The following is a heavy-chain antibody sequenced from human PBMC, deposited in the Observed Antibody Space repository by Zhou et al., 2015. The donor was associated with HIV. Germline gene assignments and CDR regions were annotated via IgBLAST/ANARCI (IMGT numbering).Heavy chain of an antibody. D-gene: IGHD3-3*01. CDR1: GYTFTGYY. V-gene: IGHV1-2*04. J-gene: IGHJ6*02. CDR3: ARDSRVITIFGVATYGMDV. CDR2: INPNSGGT. Sequence: QVQLVQSGAEVKKPGASVKVSCKASGYTFTGYYIHWVRQAPGQGLEWMGWINPNSGGTNYTQKFQGWVTMTRDTSISTAYMELSRLRSDDTAVYYCARDSRVITIFGVATYGMDVVGPRDHGHRLL.